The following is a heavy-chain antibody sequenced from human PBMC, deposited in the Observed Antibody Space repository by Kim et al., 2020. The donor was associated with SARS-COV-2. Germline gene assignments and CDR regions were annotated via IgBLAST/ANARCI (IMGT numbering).Heavy chain of an antibody. D-gene: IGHD6-19*01. CDR3: ATYPIAVAVFFDY. J-gene: IGHJ4*02. V-gene: IGHV4-39*01. CDR2: IYYSGST. Sequence: SETLSLTCTVSGGSISSSSYYWGWIRQPPGKGLEWIGSIYYSGSTYYNPSLKSRVTISVDTSKNQFSLKLSSVTAADTAVYYCATYPIAVAVFFDYWGQGTLVTVSS. CDR1: GGSISSSSYY.